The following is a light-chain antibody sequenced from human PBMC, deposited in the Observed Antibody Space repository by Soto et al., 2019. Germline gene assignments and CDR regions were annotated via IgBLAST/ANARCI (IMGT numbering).Light chain of an antibody. CDR3: SSYTTSSTVV. J-gene: IGLJ2*01. CDR1: SSDVGAYGY. CDR2: EVS. V-gene: IGLV2-14*01. Sequence: QSALTQPASVSGSPGQSITISCTGTSSDVGAYGYVSWNQQHPGKAPKLMIYEVSYRPSGVSNRFSGSKSGNAASLTISGLQAEDEADYYCSSYTTSSTVVFGGGTKLTVL.